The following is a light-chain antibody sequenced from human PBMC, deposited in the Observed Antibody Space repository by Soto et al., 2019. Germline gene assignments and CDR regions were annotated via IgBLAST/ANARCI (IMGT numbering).Light chain of an antibody. CDR1: SSNIGTNY. CDR2: SNN. V-gene: IGLV1-47*02. Sequence: QSVLTQPPSASGTPGQRVTTSCSGSSSNIGTNYVYWYQQVPGTAPKLLIYSNNQRPSGVPDRFSGSKSGTSASLAIRGLRSEDEADYYCATWDDSLRGRVFGGGTKLTVL. J-gene: IGLJ3*02. CDR3: ATWDDSLRGRV.